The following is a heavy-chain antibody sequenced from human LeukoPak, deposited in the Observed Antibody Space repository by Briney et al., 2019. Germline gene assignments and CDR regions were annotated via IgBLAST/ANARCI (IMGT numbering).Heavy chain of an antibody. CDR2: INSDGSST. Sequence: GGSLRLSCAASGFTFAGYAMHWVRQAPGKGLEWVSRINSDGSSTSYADSVKGRFTISRDNAKNTLYLQMNSLRAEDTAVYYCARDDYYDSSGYSENYWGQGTLVTVSS. J-gene: IGHJ4*02. CDR3: ARDDYYDSSGYSENY. D-gene: IGHD3-22*01. CDR1: GFTFAGYA. V-gene: IGHV3-74*01.